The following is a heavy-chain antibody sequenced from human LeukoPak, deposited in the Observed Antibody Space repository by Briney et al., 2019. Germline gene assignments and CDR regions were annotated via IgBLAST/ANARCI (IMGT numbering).Heavy chain of an antibody. V-gene: IGHV4-59*08. CDR3: GKVGYDLEMDY. J-gene: IGHJ4*02. CDR1: GGSISSYY. D-gene: IGHD2-15*01. CDR2: IYYSGST. Sequence: SETLSLTCIVSGGSISSYYWSWIRQPPGKGLESIGYIYYSGSTNYNPSLKSRVTISVQTSKIQFSVTLSSVSAADTAVYYCGKVGYDLEMDYWGQGTLVTVSS.